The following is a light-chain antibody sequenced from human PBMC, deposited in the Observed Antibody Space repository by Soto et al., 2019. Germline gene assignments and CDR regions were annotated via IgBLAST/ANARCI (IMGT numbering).Light chain of an antibody. CDR1: QGMSNY. J-gene: IGKJ1*01. V-gene: IGKV1-27*01. CDR3: QKYNSAPWT. CDR2: AAS. Sequence: DIQMTQSPSSLYASVGDRVTITCRASQGMSNYLAWYQQKPGKVPKLLIYAASTLQSGVPSRFSGSGSGTDFTLTISSLQPEDVATYYCQKYNSAPWTFGQGTNVEIK.